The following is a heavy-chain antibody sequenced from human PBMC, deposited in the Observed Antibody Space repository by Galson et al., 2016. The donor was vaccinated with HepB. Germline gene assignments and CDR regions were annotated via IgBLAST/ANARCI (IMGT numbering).Heavy chain of an antibody. Sequence: SLRLSCAASGFTFSDYWMTWFRQAPGKGLEWMGNIRNDGTEKNYVDSVRGRFSTSRDNAENTLYLQMNNLRADDTATYFWARDRWCGPDCFYFDFWGQGALVTVAS. CDR2: IRNDGTEK. D-gene: IGHD2-21*02. V-gene: IGHV3-7*01. J-gene: IGHJ4*02. CDR3: ARDRWCGPDCFYFDF. CDR1: GFTFSDYW.